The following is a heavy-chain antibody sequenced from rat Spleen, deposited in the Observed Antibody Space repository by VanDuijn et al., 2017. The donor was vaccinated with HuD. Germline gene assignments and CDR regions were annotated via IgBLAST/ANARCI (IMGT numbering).Heavy chain of an antibody. Sequence: EVQLVESGGGLVQPGRSLKLSCVASGFTFNNYWMTWIRQAPGKGLEWVASITNTGGSSYYRDSVKGRFTVSRDNAKDTLYLRMNSLRSDDTATYYCAGAGYLRDWYFDFWGPGTMVTVSP. J-gene: IGHJ1*01. CDR2: ITNTGGSS. V-gene: IGHV5-31*01. CDR1: GFTFNNYW. CDR3: AGAGYLRDWYFDF. D-gene: IGHD2-2*01.